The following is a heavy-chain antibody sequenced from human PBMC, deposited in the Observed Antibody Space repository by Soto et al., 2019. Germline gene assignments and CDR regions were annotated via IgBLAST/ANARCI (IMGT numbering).Heavy chain of an antibody. CDR3: AAGGHTPHPELHYYYGMDV. Sequence: SVKVSCKASGFTFTSSAVQWVRQARGQRLEWIGWIAVGSGNTNYAQKFQERVTITRDMSTSTAYMELSSLRSEDTAVYYCAAGGHTPHPELHYYYGMDVWGQGTTVTVSS. CDR2: IAVGSGNT. V-gene: IGHV1-58*01. D-gene: IGHD1-26*01. CDR1: GFTFTSSA. J-gene: IGHJ6*02.